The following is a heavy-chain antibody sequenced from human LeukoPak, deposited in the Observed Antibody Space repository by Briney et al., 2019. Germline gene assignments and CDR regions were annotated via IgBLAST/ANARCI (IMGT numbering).Heavy chain of an antibody. J-gene: IGHJ4*02. Sequence: ASVKVSCKASGYTFTVYYMHWVRQAPGQGLEWMGWINPNSGGTNYAQKFQGRVTITRDTSISTAYMELSRLRSDDTAVYYCARETSYCSGGSCYGYWGQGTLVTVSS. CDR3: ARETSYCSGGSCYGY. D-gene: IGHD2-15*01. CDR2: INPNSGGT. V-gene: IGHV1-2*02. CDR1: GYTFTVYY.